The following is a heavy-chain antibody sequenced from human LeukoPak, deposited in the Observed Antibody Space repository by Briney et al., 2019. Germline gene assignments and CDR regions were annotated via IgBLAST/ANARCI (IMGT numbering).Heavy chain of an antibody. CDR1: GYSISNGHY. V-gene: IGHV4-38-2*02. D-gene: IGHD3-10*01. CDR3: ARGGYYGSGNDFRFDP. CDR2: IYYSGST. J-gene: IGHJ5*02. Sequence: SETLSLTCTVSGYSISNGHYWGWIRQPPGKGLEWLGYIYYSGSTNYNPSLKSRVTISVDTSKNQFSLKLSSVTPADTAVYYCARGGYYGSGNDFRFDPWGQGTLVTVSS.